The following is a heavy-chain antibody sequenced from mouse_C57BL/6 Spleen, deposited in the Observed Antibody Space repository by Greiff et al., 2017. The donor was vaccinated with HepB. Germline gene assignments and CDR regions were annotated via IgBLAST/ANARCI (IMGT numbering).Heavy chain of an antibody. Sequence: VKLQESGPELVKPGASVKISCKASGYAFSSSWMNWVKQRPGKGLEWIGRIYPGDGDTNYNGKFKGKATLTADKSSSTAYMQLSSLTSEDSAVYFCARDYYSNSYAMDYWGQGTSVTVSS. J-gene: IGHJ4*01. CDR1: GYAFSSSW. D-gene: IGHD2-5*01. CDR3: ARDYYSNSYAMDY. CDR2: IYPGDGDT. V-gene: IGHV1-82*01.